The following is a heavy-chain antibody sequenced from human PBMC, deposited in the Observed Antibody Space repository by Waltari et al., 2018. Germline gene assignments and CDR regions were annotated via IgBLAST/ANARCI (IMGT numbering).Heavy chain of an antibody. J-gene: IGHJ4*02. Sequence: QLQLQESGPGLVKPSETLSLTCTVSRGSISSSSYYWGWIRQPPGKGLGWIGSIYYSGSTYYNPSLKSRVTISVDTSKNQFSLKLSSVTAADTAVYYCARIWGSYRGFDYWGQGTLVTVSS. V-gene: IGHV4-39*07. CDR3: ARIWGSYRGFDY. D-gene: IGHD3-16*02. CDR2: IYYSGST. CDR1: RGSISSSSYY.